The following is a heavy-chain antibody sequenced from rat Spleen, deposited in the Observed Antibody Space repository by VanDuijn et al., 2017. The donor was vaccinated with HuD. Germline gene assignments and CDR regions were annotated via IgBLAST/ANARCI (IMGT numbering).Heavy chain of an antibody. Sequence: EVQLVESGGGLVQPGRSMKLSCAASGFTFSDYYMAWVRQAPKKGLEWVASISYEGSSTYYGDSVKGRFTISRDNAKSTLYLQMNSLRSEDTATYYCARQGPTEGIEDFDYWGQGVMVTVSS. J-gene: IGHJ2*01. CDR3: ARQGPTEGIEDFDY. V-gene: IGHV5-22*01. CDR1: GFTFSDYY. D-gene: IGHD1-11*01. CDR2: ISYEGSST.